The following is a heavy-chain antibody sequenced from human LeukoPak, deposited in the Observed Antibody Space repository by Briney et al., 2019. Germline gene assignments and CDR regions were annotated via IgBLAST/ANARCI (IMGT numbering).Heavy chain of an antibody. CDR2: IRSSSRTI. CDR1: VFTFSSYS. CDR3: ARDGGRGYSYGTGGY. Sequence: GGALRLSCAASVFTFSSYSMNWVRQAPGTGLEWVSYIRSSSRTIYYADSVKGRFTISRDNSKNTLYLQMNSLRAEGTAVYYCARDGGRGYSYGTGGYWGQGTLVTVSS. J-gene: IGHJ4*02. D-gene: IGHD5-18*01. V-gene: IGHV3-48*01.